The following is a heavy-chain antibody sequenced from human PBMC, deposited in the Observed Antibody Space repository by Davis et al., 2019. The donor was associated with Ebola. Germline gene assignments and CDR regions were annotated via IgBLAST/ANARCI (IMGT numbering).Heavy chain of an antibody. CDR1: GYTFTNYD. CDR2: INPSGGST. CDR3: ARGVSKGDYVLYYYGMDV. V-gene: IGHV1-46*01. D-gene: IGHD4-17*01. Sequence: AASVKVSCKTSGYTFTNYDINWVRQAPGQGLEWMGIINPSGGSTSYAQKFQGRVTMTRDTSTSTVYMELSSLRSEDTAVYYCARGVSKGDYVLYYYGMDVWGQGTTVTVSS. J-gene: IGHJ6*02.